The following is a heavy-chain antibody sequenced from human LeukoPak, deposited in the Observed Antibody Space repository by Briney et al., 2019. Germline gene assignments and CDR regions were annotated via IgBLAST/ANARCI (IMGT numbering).Heavy chain of an antibody. D-gene: IGHD4-17*01. J-gene: IGHJ4*02. CDR2: IYHSGSA. Sequence: SQTLSLTCTVFGGFLSRGGYYWNWIRQQPGQRLEWLGYIYHSGSARYNPSFKSRLNMSVDMSRNQFSLNLSSVTAADTALYFCARGGDYGDYFVYWGQGTLVSVSS. CDR3: ARGGDYGDYFVY. V-gene: IGHV4-31*03. CDR1: GGFLSRGGYY.